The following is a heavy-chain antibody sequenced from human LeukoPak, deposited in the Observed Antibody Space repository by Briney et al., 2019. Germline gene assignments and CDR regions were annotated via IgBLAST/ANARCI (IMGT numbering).Heavy chain of an antibody. V-gene: IGHV1-2*02. CDR3: ATKKYSGSFYAF. CDR1: GYSSTDYY. J-gene: IGHJ4*02. D-gene: IGHD1-26*01. CDR2: IKPNSGDT. Sequence: GASVKVSCKASGYSSTDYYIYWVRQAPGQGLEWMGWIKPNSGDTNYVQKFEGRVTMTRDTPISTAHMELSSLRSDDTAVYYCATKKYSGSFYAFWGQGTLVTVSS.